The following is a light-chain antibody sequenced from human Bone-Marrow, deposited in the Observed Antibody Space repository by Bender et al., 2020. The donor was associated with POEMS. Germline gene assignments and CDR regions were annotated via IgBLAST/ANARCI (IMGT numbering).Light chain of an antibody. V-gene: IGLV1-40*01. J-gene: IGLJ3*02. CDR2: ANI. CDR3: QSYDSDLNGWV. CDR1: SNDVGAYNY. Sequence: QSALTQPASVSGSPGQSISISCTGTSNDVGAYNYVSWYQHLPGTAPKLLIYANINRPSEIPDRFSGSQSGTSASLAITGLQSEDEAAYFCQSYDSDLNGWVFGGGTKLTVL.